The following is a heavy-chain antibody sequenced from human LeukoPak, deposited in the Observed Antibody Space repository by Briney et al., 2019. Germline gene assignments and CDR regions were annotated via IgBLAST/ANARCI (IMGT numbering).Heavy chain of an antibody. J-gene: IGHJ4*02. CDR1: GFTFSSYA. Sequence: GGSLRLSCAASGFTFSSYAMHWVRQAPGKGLEWVAVISYDGSNKYYADSVKGRFTISRDNSKNTLYLQMNSLRAEDTAVYYCARERGPYYDSSGYYDDYWGQGTLVTVSS. CDR3: ARERGPYYDSSGYYDDY. V-gene: IGHV3-30-3*01. D-gene: IGHD3-22*01. CDR2: ISYDGSNK.